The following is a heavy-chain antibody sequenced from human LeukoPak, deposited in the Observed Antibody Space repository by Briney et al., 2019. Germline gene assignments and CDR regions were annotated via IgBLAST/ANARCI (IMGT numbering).Heavy chain of an antibody. CDR2: IHTSGDT. D-gene: IGHD4-17*01. J-gene: IGHJ5*02. CDR3: IVFGDSNH. Sequence: GGSLRLSCAASGLTGSHNYVSWVRQAPGKGLEWVSAIHTSGDTCYADSVKGRFTISRDTSKNTLYLQINSLRVEDAAVYYCIVFGDSNHWGQGTLVTVSS. V-gene: IGHV3-53*01. CDR1: GLTGSHNY.